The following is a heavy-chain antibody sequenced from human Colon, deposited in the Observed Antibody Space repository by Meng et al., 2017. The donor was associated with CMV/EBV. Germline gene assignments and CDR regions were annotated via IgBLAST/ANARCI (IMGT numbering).Heavy chain of an antibody. V-gene: IGHV3-21*06. CDR1: GFSFPGYT. CDR2: ISSGSNNI. D-gene: IGHD3-3*01. CDR3: ATGISVFGGNFTDY. Sequence: GGSLRLSCVASGFSFPGYTMNWVRQAPGKGLEWVSSISSGSNNIYYADSMRGRFTISRDNAKNSLYLDVHNLRAEDTAVYYCATGISVFGGNFTDYWGQGTLVTVSS. J-gene: IGHJ4*02.